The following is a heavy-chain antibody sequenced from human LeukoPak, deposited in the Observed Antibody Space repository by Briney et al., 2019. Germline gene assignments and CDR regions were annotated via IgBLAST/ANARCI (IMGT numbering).Heavy chain of an antibody. Sequence: SVKVSCKASGGTFSSYAISWVRQASGQGLEWMGGIIPIFGTANYAQKFQGRVTITADESTSTAYMELSSLRSEDTAGYDCVRPKYRRGWGGGSYFDYWGQGTLVTVSS. D-gene: IGHD6-19*01. CDR2: IIPIFGTA. CDR3: VRPKYRRGWGGGSYFDY. CDR1: GGTFSSYA. J-gene: IGHJ4*02. V-gene: IGHV1-69*13.